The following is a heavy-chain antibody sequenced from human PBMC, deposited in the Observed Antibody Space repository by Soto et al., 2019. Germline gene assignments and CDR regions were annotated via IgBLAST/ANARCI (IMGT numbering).Heavy chain of an antibody. Sequence: SETLSLTCTVSGGSISSGDYYWSWIRQPPGKGLGWIGYIYYSGSTYYNPSLKSRVTISVDTSKNQFSLKLSSVTAADTAVYYCARATRGYCSSTSCYLSGDFDPWGQGTLVTVSS. CDR2: IYYSGST. V-gene: IGHV4-30-4*01. J-gene: IGHJ5*02. CDR3: ARATRGYCSSTSCYLSGDFDP. CDR1: GGSISSGDYY. D-gene: IGHD2-2*01.